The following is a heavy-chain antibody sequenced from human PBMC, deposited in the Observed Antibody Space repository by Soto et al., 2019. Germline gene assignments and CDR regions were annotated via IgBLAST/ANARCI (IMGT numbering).Heavy chain of an antibody. CDR3: ARDRWAAEY. V-gene: IGHV3-33*01. D-gene: IGHD6-25*01. CDR2: IWYDGSNK. CDR1: GFTFSSYG. Sequence: QVQLVESGGGVVQPGRSLRLSCAASGFTFSSYGMHWVRQAPGKGLEWVARIWYDGSNKYYVDSVKGRFTISRDNSKNTLYMQMNSLRAEDTAVYYCARDRWAAEYWGPGTLVTVSS. J-gene: IGHJ4*02.